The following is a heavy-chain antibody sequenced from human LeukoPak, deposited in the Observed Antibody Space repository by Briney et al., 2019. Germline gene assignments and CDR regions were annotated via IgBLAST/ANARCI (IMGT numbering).Heavy chain of an antibody. CDR1: GGSVYSSPYY. Sequence: SETLSLTCSVSGGSVYSSPYYWGWIRQPPGKGLEWLGSIYYNGITYYNPSLKSRVTISEDTSKNQFSLKLSSVTAADTAVYYCARVCYDILTGYCGFDYWGQGTLVTVSS. D-gene: IGHD3-9*01. CDR3: ARVCYDILTGYCGFDY. J-gene: IGHJ4*02. CDR2: IYYNGIT. V-gene: IGHV4-39*07.